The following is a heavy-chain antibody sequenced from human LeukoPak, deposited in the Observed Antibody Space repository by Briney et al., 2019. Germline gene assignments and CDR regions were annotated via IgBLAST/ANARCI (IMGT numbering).Heavy chain of an antibody. CDR1: GFTVSSNF. V-gene: IGHV3-66*01. CDR3: AREVNWRFDY. Sequence: GGSLRLSCAASGFTVSSNFMTWVRQAPGKGLEWVSVIQSGGSTYYADSVKGRFTISRDSSKNTLYLQMNSLRAEDTAVYYCAREVNWRFDYWGQGTLVTVSS. J-gene: IGHJ4*02. CDR2: IQSGGST. D-gene: IGHD1-1*01.